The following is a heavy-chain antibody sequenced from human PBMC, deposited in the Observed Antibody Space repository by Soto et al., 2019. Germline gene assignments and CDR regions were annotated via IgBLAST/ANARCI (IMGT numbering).Heavy chain of an antibody. D-gene: IGHD3-3*01. Sequence: XETLSLTCTVAGCSVSSGNYYWSWIRQPPGKGLEWIGYIYYSGSTNYNPSLKSRVTISVDTSKNQFSLKLSSVTAADTAVYYCARDLIFWGQGTLVTVSS. CDR3: ARDLIF. V-gene: IGHV4-61*01. J-gene: IGHJ4*02. CDR2: IYYSGST. CDR1: GCSVSSGNYY.